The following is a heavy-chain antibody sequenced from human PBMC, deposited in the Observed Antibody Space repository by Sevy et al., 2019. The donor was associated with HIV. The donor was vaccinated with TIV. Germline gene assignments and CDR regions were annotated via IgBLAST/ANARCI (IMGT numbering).Heavy chain of an antibody. D-gene: IGHD3-22*01. Sequence: ASVKVSCKVSGYTLSEFSMHWVRQAPAKGLEWMGSFDPEDGETIYAKNFHGRITMTEDTSTDTAYMELSSLRSEDTAVFYCAVTKDYFDSSGSPFDYWGQGTLVTVSS. CDR3: AVTKDYFDSSGSPFDY. CDR1: GYTLSEFS. CDR2: FDPEDGET. V-gene: IGHV1-24*01. J-gene: IGHJ4*02.